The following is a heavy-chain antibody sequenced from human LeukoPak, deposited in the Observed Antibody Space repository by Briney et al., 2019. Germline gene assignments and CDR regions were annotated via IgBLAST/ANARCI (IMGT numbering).Heavy chain of an antibody. V-gene: IGHV6-1*01. J-gene: IGHJ3*02. D-gene: IGHD3-9*01. Sequence: SQTLSLTCAISGDSVSSNSAAWNWIRQSPSRGLEWLGRTYYRSKWYNDYAVSVKSRITINPDTSKNQFSLQLNSVTPEDTAVYYCARDSPNYDILTGYRSGDAFDIWGQGTMVTVSS. CDR1: GDSVSSNSAA. CDR2: TYYRSKWYN. CDR3: ARDSPNYDILTGYRSGDAFDI.